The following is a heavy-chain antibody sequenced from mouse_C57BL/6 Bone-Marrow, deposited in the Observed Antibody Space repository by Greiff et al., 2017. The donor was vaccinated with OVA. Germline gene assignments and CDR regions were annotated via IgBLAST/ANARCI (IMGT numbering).Heavy chain of an antibody. V-gene: IGHV1-82*01. J-gene: IGHJ1*01. CDR2: IYPGDGDT. Sequence: VQRVESGPELVKPGASVKISCKASGYTFSSSWMNWVKQRPGKGLEWIGRIYPGDGDTKYNGKFKGKAKLTADKSSSPAYMRVSSLTSEDSAVYFCAREDDYDWYFDVWGAETTVTVSS. CDR3: AREDDYDWYFDV. D-gene: IGHD2-4*01. CDR1: GYTFSSSW.